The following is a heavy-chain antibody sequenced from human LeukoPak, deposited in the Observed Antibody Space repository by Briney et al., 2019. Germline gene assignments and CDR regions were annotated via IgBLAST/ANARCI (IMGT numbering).Heavy chain of an antibody. J-gene: IGHJ4*02. V-gene: IGHV4-39*02. CDR2: LYHTGSA. D-gene: IGHD3-16*02. CDR1: GGSISSNNYY. CDR3: ARTYDYVWGSYRSHSFDS. Sequence: PSETLSLTCTVSGGSISSNNYYWGWIRQPPWKGLEWIGSLYHTGSAYYNPSLKSRVTISMDVSKNHFSLKLSSVTAADTAVYYCARTYDYVWGSYRSHSFDSWGQGTLVTVSS.